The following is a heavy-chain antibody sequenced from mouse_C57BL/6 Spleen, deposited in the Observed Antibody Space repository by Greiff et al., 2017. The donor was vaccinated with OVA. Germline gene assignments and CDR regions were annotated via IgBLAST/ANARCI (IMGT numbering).Heavy chain of an antibody. V-gene: IGHV1-64*01. D-gene: IGHD2-1*01. CDR3: ERSGNYHFDY. CDR2: IHPNSGST. J-gene: IGHJ2*01. Sequence: QVQLQQPGAELVKPGASVKLSCKASGYTFTSYWMHWVKQRPGQGLEWIGMIHPNSGSTNYNEKFKSKATLTVDKSSSTAYMRLSSLTSEASAVYYCERSGNYHFDYWGQGTTLTVSS. CDR1: GYTFTSYW.